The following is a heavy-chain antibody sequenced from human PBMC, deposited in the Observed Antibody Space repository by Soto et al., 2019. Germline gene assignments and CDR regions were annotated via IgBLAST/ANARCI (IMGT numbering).Heavy chain of an antibody. Sequence: QVQLVQSGAEEKKPGASVKVSCKASGYTFSSYAMHWVRQAPGQRLEWMGWINAGNGNTKYSQEFQGGITITGDTSASTAHMELSSLRSEDTAVYYCARGGPPIDFWGQGTLVTVSS. CDR2: INAGNGNT. V-gene: IGHV1-3*05. D-gene: IGHD3-10*01. CDR1: GYTFSSYA. CDR3: ARGGPPIDF. J-gene: IGHJ4*02.